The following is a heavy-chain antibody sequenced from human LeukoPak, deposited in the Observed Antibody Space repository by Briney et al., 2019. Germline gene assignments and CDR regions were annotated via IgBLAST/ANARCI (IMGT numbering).Heavy chain of an antibody. CDR3: GRFRANWGLAF. CDR1: GFTVSDSY. J-gene: IGHJ1*01. D-gene: IGHD7-27*01. Sequence: PGGSLRLSCAGSGFTVSDSYMTWIRQAPGKGLEWVSVIYAGGDTYYADSVKGRFTLSRDNSKNTLNLQMNSLRPGDTAVYYCGRFRANWGLAFWGRGTLVTVSS. V-gene: IGHV3-66*02. CDR2: IYAGGDT.